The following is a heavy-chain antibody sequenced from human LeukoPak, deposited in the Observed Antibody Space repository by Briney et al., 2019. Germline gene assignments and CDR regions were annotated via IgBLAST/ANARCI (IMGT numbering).Heavy chain of an antibody. Sequence: PSETLSLTCTVSGGSISSSSYYWGWIRQPPGKGLEWIGSIYYSGSTYYNPSLKSRVTISVDTSKNQFSLKLSSVTAADTAVYYCARATPPSIAVAGNSNWFDPWGQGTLVTVSS. J-gene: IGHJ5*02. CDR1: GGSISSSSYY. V-gene: IGHV4-39*07. CDR2: IYYSGST. D-gene: IGHD6-19*01. CDR3: ARATPPSIAVAGNSNWFDP.